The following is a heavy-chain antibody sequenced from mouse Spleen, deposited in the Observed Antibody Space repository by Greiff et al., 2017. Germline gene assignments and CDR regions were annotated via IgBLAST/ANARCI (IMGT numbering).Heavy chain of an antibody. CDR2: INPYNDGT. Sequence: EVQLKESGPELVKPGASVKMSCKASGYTFTSYVMHWVKQKPGQGLEWIGYINPYNDGTKYNEKFKGKATLTSDKSSSTAYMELSSLTSEDSAVYYCARRDGNYVYYFDYWGQGTTLTVSS. J-gene: IGHJ2*01. D-gene: IGHD2-1*01. V-gene: IGHV1-14*01. CDR1: GYTFTSYV. CDR3: ARRDGNYVYYFDY.